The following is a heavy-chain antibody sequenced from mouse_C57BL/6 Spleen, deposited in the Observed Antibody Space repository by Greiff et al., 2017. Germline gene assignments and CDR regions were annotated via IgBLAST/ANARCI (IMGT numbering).Heavy chain of an antibody. CDR1: GYTFTSYW. D-gene: IGHD3-1*01. V-gene: IGHV1-64*01. CDR3: ARMRATPVGAMDY. Sequence: QVQLQQPGAELVKPGASVKLSCKASGYTFTSYWMHWVKQRPGQGLEWIGMIHPNSGSTNYNEKFKSKATLTVDKSSSTAYMQLSSLTSEDSAVYYCARMRATPVGAMDYWGQGTSVTVSS. J-gene: IGHJ4*01. CDR2: IHPNSGST.